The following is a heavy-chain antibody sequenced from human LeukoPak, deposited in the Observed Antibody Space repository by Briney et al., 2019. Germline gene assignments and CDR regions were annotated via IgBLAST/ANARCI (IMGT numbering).Heavy chain of an antibody. CDR1: GYTFTGYY. J-gene: IGHJ4*02. V-gene: IGHV1-2*02. CDR2: INPNSGGT. Sequence: GASVKVSCKASGYTFTGYYMHWVRQAPGQGLEWMGWINPNSGGTNYAQKFQGGVTMTRDTSISTAYMELSRLRSDDTAVYYCARDDSSGFLIDYWGQGTLVTVSS. CDR3: ARDDSSGFLIDY. D-gene: IGHD3-22*01.